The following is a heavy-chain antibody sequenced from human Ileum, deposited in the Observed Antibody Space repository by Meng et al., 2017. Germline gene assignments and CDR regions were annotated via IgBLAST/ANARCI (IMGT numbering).Heavy chain of an antibody. J-gene: IGHJ4*02. D-gene: IGHD3-3*02. Sequence: EVQLVESGGGLVQPGGSLRLSCTASGFNFNNYWMHWVRQAPGKGLVWVSRISGDGLSTSYADSVKGRFTISRDNSERTLSLQMNNLRPEDTAVYYCGRERRGFYILHWGQGTLATVSS. CDR1: GFNFNNYW. CDR2: ISGDGLST. CDR3: GRERRGFYILH. V-gene: IGHV3-74*01.